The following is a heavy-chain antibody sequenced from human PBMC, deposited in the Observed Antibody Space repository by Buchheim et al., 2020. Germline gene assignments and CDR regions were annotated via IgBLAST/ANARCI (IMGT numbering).Heavy chain of an antibody. CDR3: ARYTMISMADY. J-gene: IGHJ4*02. Sequence: EVQLVQSGAELRKPGESLKISCQASGYAFVDHWIGWVRQTPGKGLEWMGIIYPGDSDTRYSPSFQGQVTISADKSISTAYLQWSSLKASDTAMYYCARYTMISMADYWGQGTL. V-gene: IGHV5-51*01. D-gene: IGHD3-22*01. CDR2: IYPGDSDT. CDR1: GYAFVDHW.